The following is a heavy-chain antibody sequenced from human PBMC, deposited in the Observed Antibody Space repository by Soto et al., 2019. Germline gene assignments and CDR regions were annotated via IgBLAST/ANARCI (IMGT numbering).Heavy chain of an antibody. J-gene: IGHJ4*02. CDR1: GFTFSSFG. D-gene: IGHD5-18*01. V-gene: IGHV3-30*18. Sequence: QVQLVESGGGVVQPGRSLRLSCVVSGFTFSSFGMHWVRQAPGKGLEWVVVIAFDGSDEYYGDSVKGRFSISRDNSKSTLYLQMNSLRPEDAAVYYCAKGLYSYGSSYFESWGQGTLVTVSS. CDR3: AKGLYSYGSSYFES. CDR2: IAFDGSDE.